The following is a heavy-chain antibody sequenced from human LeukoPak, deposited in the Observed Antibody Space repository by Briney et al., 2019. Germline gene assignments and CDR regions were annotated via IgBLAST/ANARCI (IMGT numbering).Heavy chain of an antibody. Sequence: PSQTLSLTCTVSGNSISSGDYYWSWIRQPAGKGLEWIGRIYTSGSTTYNPSLKSRVTISVDTSKNQFSLKLSSVTAADTAVYYCARAVEGGYSSSSWGYYYYMDVWGKGTTVAVSS. V-gene: IGHV4-61*02. J-gene: IGHJ6*03. CDR1: GNSISSGDYY. CDR3: ARAVEGGYSSSSWGYYYYMDV. D-gene: IGHD6-6*01. CDR2: IYTSGST.